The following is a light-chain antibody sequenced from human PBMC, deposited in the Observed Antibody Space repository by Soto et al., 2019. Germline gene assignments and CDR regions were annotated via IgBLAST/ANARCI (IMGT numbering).Light chain of an antibody. CDR3: QHRNNWLGT. Sequence: EIMLTQSPATLSLSPGERATLSCRASQSVGSFLAWYQQKSGQAPRLLIYDASNRAPGIPARFSGSGSGTDFTLTISSLEPEDFAVYYCQHRNNWLGTFGPGTKVDIK. J-gene: IGKJ3*01. CDR1: QSVGSF. CDR2: DAS. V-gene: IGKV3-11*01.